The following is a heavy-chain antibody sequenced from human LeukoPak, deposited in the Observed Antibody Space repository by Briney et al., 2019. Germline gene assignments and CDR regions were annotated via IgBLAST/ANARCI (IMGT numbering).Heavy chain of an antibody. D-gene: IGHD3-10*01. CDR3: ARAPGSPETYGMDV. CDR1: GGSISSYY. CDR2: IYYSGST. V-gene: IGHV4-59*01. Sequence: SETLSLTCTVSGGSISSYYWSWIRQPPGKGLEWIGYIYYSGSTNYNPSLKSRVTISVDTSKNQSSLKLSSVTAADTAVYYCARAPGSPETYGMDVWGQGATVIVSS. J-gene: IGHJ6*02.